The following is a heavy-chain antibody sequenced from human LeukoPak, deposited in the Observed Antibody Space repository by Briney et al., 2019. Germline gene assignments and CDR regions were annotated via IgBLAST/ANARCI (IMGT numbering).Heavy chain of an antibody. CDR3: AKGPTSYCSSASCYVDY. CDR2: ISGIGGST. J-gene: IGHJ4*02. CDR1: GFTFSNHA. Sequence: PGGSLRLSCAASGFTFSNHAMSWVRQAPGKGLEWVSGISGIGGSTYYADSVKGRFTISRDNSKNTLYLQMNSLRAEDTAVYYCAKGPTSYCSSASCYVDYWGQGTLVTVSS. V-gene: IGHV3-23*01. D-gene: IGHD2-2*01.